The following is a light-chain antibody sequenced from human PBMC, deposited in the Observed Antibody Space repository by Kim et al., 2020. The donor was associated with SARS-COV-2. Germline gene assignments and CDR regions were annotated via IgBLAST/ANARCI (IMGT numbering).Light chain of an antibody. CDR2: AAS. J-gene: IGKJ4*01. V-gene: IGKV1-39*01. CDR1: QSISKD. CDR3: QQSYSSLT. Sequence: SASVGEGVTITCRASQSISKDLNWYQQKPGKAPKLLIYAASNLQSGVPSRFSVGGSGTDFTLTISSLQDEDFATYYCQQSYSSLTFGGWTKVDFK.